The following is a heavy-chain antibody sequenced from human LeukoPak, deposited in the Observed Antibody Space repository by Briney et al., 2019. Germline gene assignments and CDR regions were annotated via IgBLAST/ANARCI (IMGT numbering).Heavy chain of an antibody. D-gene: IGHD4-17*01. CDR1: GYTLTELS. J-gene: IGHJ4*02. Sequence: ASVKVSCKVSGYTLTELSMHWVRQAPGKGLEWMGGFDPEDDETIYAQKFQGRVTMTEDTSTDTAYMELSSLRSEDTAVYYCATDFTVSTLLDYWGQGTLVTVSS. CDR2: FDPEDDET. CDR3: ATDFTVSTLLDY. V-gene: IGHV1-24*01.